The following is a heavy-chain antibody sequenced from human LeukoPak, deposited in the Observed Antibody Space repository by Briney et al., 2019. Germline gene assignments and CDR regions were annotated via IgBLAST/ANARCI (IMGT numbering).Heavy chain of an antibody. CDR3: AHRHPNWGYLRGCAFDI. V-gene: IGHV2-5*02. CDR2: IYWDDDK. CDR1: GFSLSTSKMG. D-gene: IGHD7-27*01. J-gene: IGHJ3*02. Sequence: SGPTLVNPTQTLTLTCTFSGFSLSTSKMGVGWIRQPPGKALEWLALIYWDDDKRYSPSLKSRLTITKDTSKNQVVLTMTNMDPVDTATYYCAHRHPNWGYLRGCAFDIWGQGTMVTVSS.